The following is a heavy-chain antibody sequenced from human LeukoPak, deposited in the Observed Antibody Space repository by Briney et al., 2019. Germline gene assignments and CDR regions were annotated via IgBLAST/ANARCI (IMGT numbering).Heavy chain of an antibody. CDR2: ISRNSGSI. CDR1: GFIFDDYA. J-gene: IGHJ4*02. Sequence: PGGSLRLSCAASGFIFDDYAMHWVRQAPGKGLEWVSGISRNSGSIGYADSVKGRFTISRDNAKNSLYLQMNSLRAEDTALYYCAKAGTVLYYFDYWGQGTLVTVSS. V-gene: IGHV3-9*01. D-gene: IGHD6-13*01. CDR3: AKAGTVLYYFDY.